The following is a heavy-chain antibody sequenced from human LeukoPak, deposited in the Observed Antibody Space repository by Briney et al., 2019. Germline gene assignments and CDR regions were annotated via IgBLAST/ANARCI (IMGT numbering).Heavy chain of an antibody. CDR3: AKGGGAAGSDY. D-gene: IGHD1-26*01. CDR2: IKEDESEK. CDR1: GFTFCNYL. J-gene: IGHJ4*02. V-gene: IGHV3-7*01. Sequence: GGALRLSCAASGFTFCNYLMSWVRPAPGNGPEWVANIKEDESEKNYVDSVKGRFTISRDSAKNSLYLQMNSLRAEDTAVYYCAKGGGAAGSDYWGQGTLVTVSS.